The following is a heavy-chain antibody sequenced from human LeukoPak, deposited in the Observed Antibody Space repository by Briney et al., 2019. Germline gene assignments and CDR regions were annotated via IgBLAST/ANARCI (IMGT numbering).Heavy chain of an antibody. Sequence: GGSRRLSCAASGFTFSSYGMHWVRQAPGKGLEWVAFIRYDGSNKYYADSVKGRFTISRDNSKNTLYLQMNSLRAEDTAVYYCAKDSEWEGIAAAGGYYFDYWGQGTLVTVSS. V-gene: IGHV3-30*02. J-gene: IGHJ4*02. CDR1: GFTFSSYG. CDR2: IRYDGSNK. D-gene: IGHD6-13*01. CDR3: AKDSEWEGIAAAGGYYFDY.